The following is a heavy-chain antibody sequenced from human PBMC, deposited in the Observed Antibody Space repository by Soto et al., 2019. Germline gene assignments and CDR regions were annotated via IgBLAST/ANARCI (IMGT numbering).Heavy chain of an antibody. D-gene: IGHD2-15*01. CDR3: VSPLYCSGGKCSLGFDF. CDR1: GGSIGSNNWS. CDR2: MYYTGTT. J-gene: IGHJ4*02. V-gene: IGHV4-39*01. Sequence: SETLSLTCSVSGGSIGSNNWSWGWIRQSPGKGLEWIGSMYYTGTTFHNPSLKSRVTISMDTSKNQVSLKLTSVTAADTAVYYCVSPLYCSGGKCSLGFDFWGQGALVTVSS.